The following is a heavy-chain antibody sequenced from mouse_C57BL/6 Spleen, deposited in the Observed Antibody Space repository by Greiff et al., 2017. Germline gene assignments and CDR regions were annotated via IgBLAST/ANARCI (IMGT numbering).Heavy chain of an antibody. D-gene: IGHD1-1*01. CDR3: ARGGDYYGSRGYFDV. V-gene: IGHV1-52*01. CDR2: IDPSDSET. CDR1: GYTFTSYW. Sequence: QLQQPGAELVRPGSSVKLSCKASGYTFTSYWMHWVKQRPIQGLEWIGNIDPSDSETHYNQKFKDKATLTVDKSSSTAYMQLSSLTSEDSAVYYCARGGDYYGSRGYFDVWGTGTTVTVSS. J-gene: IGHJ1*03.